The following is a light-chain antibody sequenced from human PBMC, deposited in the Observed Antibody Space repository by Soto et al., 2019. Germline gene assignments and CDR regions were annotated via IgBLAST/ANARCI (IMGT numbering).Light chain of an antibody. CDR3: QGIYRTLSIT. CDR2: AAS. V-gene: IGKV1-39*01. CDR1: ESISRH. J-gene: IGKJ5*01. Sequence: DIQMTQSPSSLSASVGDRVTITCRASESISRHLNWYQQKPGNAPKLLIYAASSLQNGVPSRFSGSGSGTDFTLTISNLQPGDFATYYCQGIYRTLSITFGQGTRLETK.